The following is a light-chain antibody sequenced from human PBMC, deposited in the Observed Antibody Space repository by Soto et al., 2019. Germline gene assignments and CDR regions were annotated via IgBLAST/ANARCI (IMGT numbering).Light chain of an antibody. CDR2: DAS. J-gene: IGKJ2*01. CDR1: QSVDIS. V-gene: IGKV3-11*01. Sequence: EIVLTQSPATLSLSPGERATLSCRASQSVDISLTWYQQKPGQAPRLLIYDASNRATCIPARFSGRGLAPDFTHATDSQEPEDFPVYNCRPQEWGGTFGQAAKLQSK. CDR3: RPQEWGGT.